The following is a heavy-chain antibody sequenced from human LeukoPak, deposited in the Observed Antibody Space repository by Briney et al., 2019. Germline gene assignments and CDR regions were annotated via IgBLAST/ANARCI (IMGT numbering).Heavy chain of an antibody. CDR1: GGTFSRYA. CDR2: IIPIFGTA. V-gene: IGHV1-69*06. D-gene: IGHD6-19*01. Sequence: SVNVSCQSSGGTFSRYAISGVRQAPGQGVEWMGGIIPIFGTAHYAQKFQGRATITADKSTSTAYMELSSLRSEDTAVYYCASTSYSSGWYGGYWGEGTLVTVSS. CDR3: ASTSYSSGWYGGY. J-gene: IGHJ4*02.